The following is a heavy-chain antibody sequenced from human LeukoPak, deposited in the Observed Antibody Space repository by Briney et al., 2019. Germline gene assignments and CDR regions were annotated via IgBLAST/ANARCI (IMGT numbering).Heavy chain of an antibody. D-gene: IGHD3-10*01. CDR2: ISSSSSYI. CDR3: ASSMVRGLIDY. V-gene: IGHV3-11*03. Sequence: PGGSLRLSCAASGFTFSDYYMSWIRQAPGKGLEWVSHISSSSSYINYADSVKGRFTISRDNAKNSLYLQMNSLRAEDTAVYYCASSMVRGLIDYWGQGTLVTVSS. J-gene: IGHJ4*02. CDR1: GFTFSDYY.